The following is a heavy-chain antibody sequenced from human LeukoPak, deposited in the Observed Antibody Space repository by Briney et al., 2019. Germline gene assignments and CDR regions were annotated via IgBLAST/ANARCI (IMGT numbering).Heavy chain of an antibody. V-gene: IGHV3-53*04. CDR1: GFTVSSNY. Sequence: GGSLRLSCAASGFTVSSNYMSWARQAPGKGLEWVSVIYSGGSTYYADSVRGRFTISRHNSKNTLYLQMNSLRAEDTAVYYCARSAGYYDFWSGPLFDYWGQGTPVTVSS. J-gene: IGHJ4*02. CDR3: ARSAGYYDFWSGPLFDY. D-gene: IGHD3-3*01. CDR2: IYSGGST.